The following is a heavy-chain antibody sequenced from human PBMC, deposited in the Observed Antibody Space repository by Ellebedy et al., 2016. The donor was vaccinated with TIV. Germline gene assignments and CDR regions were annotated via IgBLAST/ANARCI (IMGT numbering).Heavy chain of an antibody. CDR2: IRWDSGSI. V-gene: IGHV3-9*01. CDR3: VRDAPRSNYIDFDS. D-gene: IGHD4-11*01. Sequence: GGSLRLSXAASGFTFDDHAMHWVRQGPGKGLEWVAGIRWDSGSIGYADSVKGRFTISRDNAKNSLDLQMNSLRAEDTAVYYCVRDAPRSNYIDFDSWGQGTLVTVSS. J-gene: IGHJ4*02. CDR1: GFTFDDHA.